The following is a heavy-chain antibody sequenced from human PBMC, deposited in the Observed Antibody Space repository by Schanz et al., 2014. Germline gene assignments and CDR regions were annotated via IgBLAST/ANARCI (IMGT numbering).Heavy chain of an antibody. D-gene: IGHD2-21*02. CDR3: AKDLEPQCGGDCPLT. Sequence: VQVLESGGGVVQPGKSLRLSCAASGFAFSDYGMHWVRQAPGKGLEWVAFISYDGSFEDYLDSVKGRFTISRDNSKNTLYLQMSSLRGEDTAVYYCAKDLEPQCGGDCPLTWGQGTLVTVSS. V-gene: IGHV3-30*18. J-gene: IGHJ4*02. CDR1: GFAFSDYG. CDR2: ISYDGSFE.